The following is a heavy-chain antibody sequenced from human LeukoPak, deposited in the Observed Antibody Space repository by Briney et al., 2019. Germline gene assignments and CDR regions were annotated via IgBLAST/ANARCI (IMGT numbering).Heavy chain of an antibody. V-gene: IGHV1-2*02. Sequence: ASVKVSCKASGYTFTDYYIHWVRQAPGQGLEWMGWINPKSGGTNYAQKFQVRVTMTRDTSITTAYMELSGLRSDDTAVYYCARVFFGVGATVPFDYWGQGTLVTVSS. J-gene: IGHJ4*02. CDR2: INPKSGGT. CDR3: ARVFFGVGATVPFDY. D-gene: IGHD1-26*01. CDR1: GYTFTDYY.